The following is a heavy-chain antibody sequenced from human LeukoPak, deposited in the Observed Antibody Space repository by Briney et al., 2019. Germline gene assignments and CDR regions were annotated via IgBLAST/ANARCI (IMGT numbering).Heavy chain of an antibody. D-gene: IGHD2-8*01. Sequence: PGGSLRLSCAASGFTFSSYAMSWVRQAPGKGLEWVGFIRSKAYGGTTEYAASVKGRFTISRDDSKSIAYLQMNSLKTEDTAVYYCTREGSVLMVYAILDYWGQGTLVTVSS. CDR3: TREGSVLMVYAILDY. V-gene: IGHV3-49*04. CDR1: GFTFSSYA. CDR2: IRSKAYGGTT. J-gene: IGHJ4*02.